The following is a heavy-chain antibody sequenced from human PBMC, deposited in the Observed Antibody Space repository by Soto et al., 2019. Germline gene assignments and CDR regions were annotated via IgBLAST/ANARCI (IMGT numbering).Heavy chain of an antibody. D-gene: IGHD2-21*02. V-gene: IGHV3-23*01. CDR3: ATDAPFGGNYYCCHC. J-gene: IGHJ4*02. CDR1: GFTFKTYA. CDR2: ISSGGTST. Sequence: TLSCAACGFTFKTYAMLSVRQAPGKGLEWVSGISSGGTSTYYAESVKGRFTISRDNSKNTLYLQMNSLTAEDTAVHSSATDAPFGGNYYCCHCWRQGTRVTVSS.